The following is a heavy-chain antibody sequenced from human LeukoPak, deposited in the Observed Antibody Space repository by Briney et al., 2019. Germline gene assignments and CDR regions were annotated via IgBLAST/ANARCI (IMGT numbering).Heavy chain of an antibody. D-gene: IGHD1-20*01. J-gene: IGHJ5*02. V-gene: IGHV3-23*01. CDR2: ISGSDGTT. Sequence: GSLRLSCAASGFTFTNYAMGWVRQAPGKGLEWVSAISGSDGTTYYADSVKGRFTISRDNSRNTLYVKMNNLRAEDTAVYYCAKLSGIAGTTPGILDRGGQEPLVTVSS. CDR1: GFTFTNYA. CDR3: AKLSGIAGTTPGILDR.